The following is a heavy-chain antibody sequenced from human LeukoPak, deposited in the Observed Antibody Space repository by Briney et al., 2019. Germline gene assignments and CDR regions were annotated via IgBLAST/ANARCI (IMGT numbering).Heavy chain of an antibody. Sequence: PGGSLRLSCAASGFTVSGSYMSWIRQAPGKGLEWVSILYSVGTRYYADSVKGRFTISRDNSKNTLYLQMNSLRVEDAAVYYCARLVVDSHAFDVWGQGTMVTVSS. CDR3: ARLVVDSHAFDV. CDR1: GFTVSGSY. J-gene: IGHJ3*01. D-gene: IGHD6-19*01. V-gene: IGHV3-53*01. CDR2: LYSVGTR.